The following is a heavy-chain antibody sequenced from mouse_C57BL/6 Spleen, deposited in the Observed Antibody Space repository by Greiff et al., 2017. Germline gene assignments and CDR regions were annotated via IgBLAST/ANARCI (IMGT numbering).Heavy chain of an antibody. CDR2: IYPGSGNT. CDR1: GYSFTSYY. D-gene: IGHD1-1*01. Sequence: VKLMESGPELVKPGASVKISCKASGYSFTSYYIHWVKQRPGQGLEWIGWIYPGSGNTKYNEKFKGKATLTADTSSSTAYMQLSSLTSEDSAVYYCATYGSRNYWYFDVWGTGTTVTVSS. CDR3: ATYGSRNYWYFDV. V-gene: IGHV1-66*01. J-gene: IGHJ1*03.